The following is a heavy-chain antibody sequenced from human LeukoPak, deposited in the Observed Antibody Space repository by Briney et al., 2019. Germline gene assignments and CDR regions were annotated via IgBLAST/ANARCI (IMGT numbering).Heavy chain of an antibody. Sequence: KPSETLSLTCTVSGYSISSGYYWGWIRQPPGKGLEWIGSIYHSGSTYYNPSLKSRVTISVDTSKNQFSLKLSSVTAADTAVYYCARDSFPPHITMKLYYFDYWGQGTLVTISS. J-gene: IGHJ4*02. CDR2: IYHSGST. CDR1: GYSISSGYY. V-gene: IGHV4-38-2*02. D-gene: IGHD3-22*01. CDR3: ARDSFPPHITMKLYYFDY.